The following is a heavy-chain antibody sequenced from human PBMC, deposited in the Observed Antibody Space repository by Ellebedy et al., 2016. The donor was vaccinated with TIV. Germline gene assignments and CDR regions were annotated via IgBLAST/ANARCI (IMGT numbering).Heavy chain of an antibody. CDR2: IIPILGIA. V-gene: IGHV1-69*04. J-gene: IGHJ5*02. Sequence: SVKVSCXASGGTFSSYAISWVRQAPGQGLEWMGRIIPILGIANYAQKFQGRVTITADKSTSTAYMELSSLRSEDTAVYYCASWSDDYGDCRFDPWGQGTLVTVSS. CDR3: ASWSDDYGDCRFDP. CDR1: GGTFSSYA. D-gene: IGHD4-17*01.